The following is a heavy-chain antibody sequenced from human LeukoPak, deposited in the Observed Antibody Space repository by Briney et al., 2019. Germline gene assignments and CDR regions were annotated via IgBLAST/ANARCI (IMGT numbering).Heavy chain of an antibody. CDR3: ATVVSTYCFDY. CDR1: GGSISSSSYY. D-gene: IGHD2-2*01. CDR2: IYYSGST. J-gene: IGHJ4*02. V-gene: IGHV4-39*01. Sequence: SETLSLTCTVSGGSISSSSYYWGWIRQPPGKGLEWIGSIYYSGSTYYNPSLKSRVTISVDTSKNQFSLKLSSLTAADTAVYYCATVVSTYCFDYWGQGTLVTVSS.